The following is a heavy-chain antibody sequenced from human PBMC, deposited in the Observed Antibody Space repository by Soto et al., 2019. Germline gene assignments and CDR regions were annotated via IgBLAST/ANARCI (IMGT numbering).Heavy chain of an antibody. Sequence: QVQLVESGGGVVQPGRSLRLSCAASGFTFSSDGMHWVRQAPGKGLEWVAVIWYDGSNKYYADSVKGRFTISRDNSKNTLYLQMNSLRAEDTAVYYCARDRNGGRRFDYWGQGTLVTVSS. CDR3: ARDRNGGRRFDY. V-gene: IGHV3-33*01. CDR1: GFTFSSDG. CDR2: IWYDGSNK. D-gene: IGHD2-15*01. J-gene: IGHJ4*02.